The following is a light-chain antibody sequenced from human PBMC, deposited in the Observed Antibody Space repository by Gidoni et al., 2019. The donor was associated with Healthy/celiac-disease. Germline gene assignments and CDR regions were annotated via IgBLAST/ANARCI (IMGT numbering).Light chain of an antibody. CDR3: QSYDSSLSGRV. V-gene: IGLV1-40*01. CDR1: SSNLGAGYD. Sequence: QSVLTQPPSVSGAPGQRVTISCTGSSSNLGAGYDVPWYQQLPGTAPKPLIYGNSNRPSGVPDRFSGSKSGTSASLAITGLQAEDEADYYCQSYDSSLSGRVFGTGTKVTVL. CDR2: GNS. J-gene: IGLJ1*01.